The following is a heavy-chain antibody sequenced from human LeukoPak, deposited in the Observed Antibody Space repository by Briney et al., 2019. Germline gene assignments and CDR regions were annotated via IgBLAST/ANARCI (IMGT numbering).Heavy chain of an antibody. D-gene: IGHD2-15*01. J-gene: IGHJ4*02. V-gene: IGHV3-21*05. CDR3: ARDYCSGGSCLDY. CDR2: ISSSSSYI. Sequence: GGSLRLSCAASGFTFSSYEMNWVRQAPGKGLEWVSYISSSSSYIYYADSVKGRFTISRDNAKNSLYLQMNSLRAEDTAVYYCARDYCSGGSCLDYWGQGTLVTVSS. CDR1: GFTFSSYE.